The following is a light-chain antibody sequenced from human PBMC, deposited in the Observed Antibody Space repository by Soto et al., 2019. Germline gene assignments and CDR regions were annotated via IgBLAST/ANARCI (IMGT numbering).Light chain of an antibody. CDR2: STN. V-gene: IGLV8-61*01. CDR1: SGSVSNSPY. J-gene: IGLJ1*01. CDR3: LLYTGSGISV. Sequence: QPLMTQEPSFSVSPGGTFTLTCGLNSGSVSNSPYPSWYQQTPGQTPLTLIYSTNNRSSGVPDRFSGSILGNKAALTITGAQADDESDYYRLLYTGSGISVFVTGTKATVL.